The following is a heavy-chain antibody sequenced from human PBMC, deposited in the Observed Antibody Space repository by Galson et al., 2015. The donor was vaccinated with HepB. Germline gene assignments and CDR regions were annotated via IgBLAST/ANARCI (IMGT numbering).Heavy chain of an antibody. J-gene: IGHJ3*02. CDR2: IDTDGTDT. CDR3: ARDRSYYGSGSYYIGGSLHDALDI. Sequence: SLRLSCAASGFTFSAHWMHWVRQIPGGGLEWVSRIDTDGTDTRYADSVEGRFTTSRDNAKRTVYLQMNSLTDEDTAVYHCARDRSYYGSGSYYIGGSLHDALDIWGQGTVVAVSS. CDR1: GFTFSAHW. V-gene: IGHV3-74*01. D-gene: IGHD3-10*01.